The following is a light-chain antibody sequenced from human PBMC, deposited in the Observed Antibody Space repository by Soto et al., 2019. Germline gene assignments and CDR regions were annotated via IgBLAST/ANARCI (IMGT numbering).Light chain of an antibody. V-gene: IGLV2-23*02. Sequence: QFVLTQPASVSGSPGRSITISCTGTSSDVGSYNFVSWYQQHPGKAPKLMIYEVSKRPSGVSNRFSGSKSGNTASLTISGLQAEDEADYYCCSYAGSSTFVIFGGGTKVTVL. CDR1: SSDVGSYNF. J-gene: IGLJ2*01. CDR3: CSYAGSSTFVI. CDR2: EVS.